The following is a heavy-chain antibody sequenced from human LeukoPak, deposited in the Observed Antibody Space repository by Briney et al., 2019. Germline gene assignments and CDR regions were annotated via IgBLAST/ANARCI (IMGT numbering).Heavy chain of an antibody. J-gene: IGHJ4*02. Sequence: GGSLRLSCAASGFTVSSNYMGWVRQAPGKGLKWGSVIYSGGNTYYADSVKGRFTISRDNSRNTMDLQMNSLRAEDTAVYYCARCDSSSWYGIDFWGQGTLVTVSS. D-gene: IGHD6-13*01. V-gene: IGHV3-53*01. CDR3: ARCDSSSWYGIDF. CDR2: IYSGGNT. CDR1: GFTVSSNY.